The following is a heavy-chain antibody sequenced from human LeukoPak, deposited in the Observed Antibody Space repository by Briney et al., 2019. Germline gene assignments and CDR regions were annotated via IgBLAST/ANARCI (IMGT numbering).Heavy chain of an antibody. CDR2: ISSSSSYI. CDR1: GFTFSGYS. J-gene: IGHJ4*02. V-gene: IGHV3-21*01. D-gene: IGHD3-22*01. Sequence: PGGSLRLSCAASGFTFSGYSMNWVRQAPGKGLEWVSSISSSSSYIYYADSVKGRFTISRDNAKNSLYLQMNSLRAEDTAVYYCARSITMIVVVTSGHFDYWGQGTLVTVSS. CDR3: ARSITMIVVVTSGHFDY.